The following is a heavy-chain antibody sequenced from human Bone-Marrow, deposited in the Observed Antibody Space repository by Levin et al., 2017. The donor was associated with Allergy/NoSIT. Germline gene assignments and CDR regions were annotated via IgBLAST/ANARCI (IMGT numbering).Heavy chain of an antibody. CDR1: GGSISSGGYS. V-gene: IGHV4-30-2*01. D-gene: IGHD3-22*01. CDR2: IYHSGST. CDR3: ARVSGGGYYYDSSGQLPEYYFDY. Sequence: SCAVSGGSISSGGYSWSWIRQPPGKGLEWIGYIYHSGSTYYNPSLKSRVTISVDRSKNQFSLKLSSVTAADTAVYYCARVSGGGYYYDSSGQLPEYYFDYWGQGTLVTVSS. J-gene: IGHJ4*02.